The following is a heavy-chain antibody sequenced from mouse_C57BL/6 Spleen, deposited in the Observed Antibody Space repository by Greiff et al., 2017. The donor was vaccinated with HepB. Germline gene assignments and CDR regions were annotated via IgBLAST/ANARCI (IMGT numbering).Heavy chain of an antibody. CDR1: GYAFSSYW. CDR2: IYPGDGDT. V-gene: IGHV1-80*01. CDR3: ARSWDGNYFDY. D-gene: IGHD4-1*01. J-gene: IGHJ2*01. Sequence: VKLQESGAELVKPGASVKISCKASGYAFSSYWMNWVKQRPGKGLEWIGQIYPGDGDTNYNGKFKGKATLTADKSSSTAYMQLSSLTSEDSAVYFCARSWDGNYFDYWGQGTTLTVSS.